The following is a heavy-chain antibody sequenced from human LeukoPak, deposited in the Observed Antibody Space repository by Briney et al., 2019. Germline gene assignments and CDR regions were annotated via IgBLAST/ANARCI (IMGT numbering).Heavy chain of an antibody. D-gene: IGHD3-10*01. J-gene: IGHJ4*02. Sequence: PGGSLRLSCAASGFTFSNFAMTWVRQAPGKGLEWVSVVSYRSGSATFYADSVKGRFTISRDNSKNTLYLQMNSLRAEDTAVYYCAKDPYYYGSGSYFVYFDYWGQGTLVTVSS. CDR1: GFTFSNFA. V-gene: IGHV3-23*01. CDR3: AKDPYYYGSGSYFVYFDY. CDR2: VSYRSGSAT.